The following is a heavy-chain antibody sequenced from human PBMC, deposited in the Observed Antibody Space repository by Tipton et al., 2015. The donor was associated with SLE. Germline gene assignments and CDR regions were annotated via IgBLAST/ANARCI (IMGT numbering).Heavy chain of an antibody. CDR1: GFTFDDYA. Sequence: SLRLSCAASGFTFDDYAMSWVRQTPGKGLEWVSGISWNSGNIGYADSVKGRFTISRDNVKNTLYLQMNSLRAEDTAVYYCAGVTGACSGGSCYLSWGQGTLVTVSS. V-gene: IGHV3-9*01. D-gene: IGHD2-15*01. CDR2: ISWNSGNI. J-gene: IGHJ5*02. CDR3: AGVTGACSGGSCYLS.